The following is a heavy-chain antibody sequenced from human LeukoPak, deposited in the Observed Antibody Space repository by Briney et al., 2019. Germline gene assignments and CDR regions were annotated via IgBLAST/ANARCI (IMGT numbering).Heavy chain of an antibody. Sequence: SQTLSLTCAISGDSVSTNSVAWNWIRQSPSRGLEWLGRTYYRSKWNDDYAVSVKSRITIDPDTSKNQFSLQLNSVTPDDTALYYCARGRYSGFDLWGQGTMVTVSS. D-gene: IGHD2-15*01. CDR1: GDSVSTNSVA. J-gene: IGHJ3*01. CDR2: TYYRSKWND. CDR3: ARGRYSGFDL. V-gene: IGHV6-1*01.